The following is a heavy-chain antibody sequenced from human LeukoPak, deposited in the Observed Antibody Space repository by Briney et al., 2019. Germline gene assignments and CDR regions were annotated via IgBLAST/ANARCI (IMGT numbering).Heavy chain of an antibody. CDR1: GFSFPAGGVG. CDR3: AHRPGYCSVASCYSPSGFDF. J-gene: IGHJ4*02. Sequence: SGPTLVQPTQTLTLTCSFSGFSFPAGGVGVGWVRQPPGKALEFLGIIYWDDEERYSPSLDNRLTITKDTSKNQVVLTMTNMDPEDTATYFCAHRPGYCSVASCYSPSGFDFWGQGTLVTVSS. CDR2: IYWDDEE. V-gene: IGHV2-5*02. D-gene: IGHD2-8*02.